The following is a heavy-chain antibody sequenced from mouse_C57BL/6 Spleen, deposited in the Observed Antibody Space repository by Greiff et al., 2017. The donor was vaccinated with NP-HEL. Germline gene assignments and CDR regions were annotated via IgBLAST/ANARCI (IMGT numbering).Heavy chain of an antibody. D-gene: IGHD2-2*01. CDR1: GYTFTSYW. CDR2: IDPSDSYT. V-gene: IGHV1-59*01. Sequence: QVQLQQPGAELVRPGTSVKLSCKASGYTFTSYWMHWVKQRPGQGLEWIGVIDPSDSYTNYNQKFKGKATLTVDTSSSTAYMQLSSLTSEDSAVYYCARFGYDVGAYWGQGTLVTVSA. CDR3: ARFGYDVGAY. J-gene: IGHJ3*01.